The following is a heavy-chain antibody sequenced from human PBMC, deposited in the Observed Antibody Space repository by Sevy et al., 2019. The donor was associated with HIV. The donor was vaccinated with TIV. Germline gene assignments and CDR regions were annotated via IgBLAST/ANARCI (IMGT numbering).Heavy chain of an antibody. Sequence: SESLSLTCTVSGGSISGGDYYWSWIRQPPGKGLEYIGYIYYSGDTYYNPSLKSRVTISVDTSENQFSLKLSSVTAADTAVYYCARGFPTKADLWGRGTLVTVSS. CDR3: ARGFPTKADL. CDR1: GGSISGGDYY. V-gene: IGHV4-30-4*01. D-gene: IGHD5-12*01. CDR2: IYYSGDT. J-gene: IGHJ2*01.